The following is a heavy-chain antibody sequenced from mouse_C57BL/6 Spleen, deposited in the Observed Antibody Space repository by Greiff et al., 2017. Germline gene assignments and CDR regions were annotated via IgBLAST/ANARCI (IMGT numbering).Heavy chain of an antibody. CDR3: ERLITVGAY. D-gene: IGHD1-1*01. CDR2: INPSSGYT. V-gene: IGHV1-7*01. Sequence: VQLQQSGPELVKPGASVKLSCKASGYTFTSYWMHWVKQRPGQGLEWIGYINPSSGYTKYNQKFKDKATLTADTSSSTAYMQLSSLTYEDSAVYYCERLITVGAYWGQGTLVTVSA. J-gene: IGHJ3*01. CDR1: GYTFTSYW.